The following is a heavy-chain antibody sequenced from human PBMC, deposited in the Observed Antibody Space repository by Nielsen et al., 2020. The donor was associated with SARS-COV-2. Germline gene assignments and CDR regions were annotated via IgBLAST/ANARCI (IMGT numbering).Heavy chain of an antibody. CDR3: ARDKVVVVAATHDAFDI. D-gene: IGHD2-15*01. CDR1: GYTFTSYY. CDR2: INPSGGST. V-gene: IGHV1-46*01. Sequence: ASVKVSCKASGYTFTSYYMHWVRQAPGQGLEWMGIINPSGGSTSYAQKFQGRVTMTRDTSTSTVYMELSSLRSEDTAVYYCARDKVVVVAATHDAFDIWGQGTMVTVSS. J-gene: IGHJ3*02.